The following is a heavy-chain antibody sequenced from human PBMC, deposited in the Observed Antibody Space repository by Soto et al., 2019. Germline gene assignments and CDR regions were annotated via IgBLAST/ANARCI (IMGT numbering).Heavy chain of an antibody. CDR3: AGPSPLLDY. Sequence: LRLSCEASGFTFSGDWMSWVRQAPGKGLEWGADIKHDGSVQYYVDSVKGRFTISRGNAKNSLYLQMNRLRAEDTAVYSCAGPSPLLDYWGQGTLANVS. CDR2: IKHDGSVQ. J-gene: IGHJ4*02. CDR1: GFTFSGDW. D-gene: IGHD2-15*01. V-gene: IGHV3-7*01.